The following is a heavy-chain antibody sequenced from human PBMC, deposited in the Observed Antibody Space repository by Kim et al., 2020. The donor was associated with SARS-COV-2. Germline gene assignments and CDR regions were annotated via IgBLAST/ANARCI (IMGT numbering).Heavy chain of an antibody. CDR3: AKVLWDTSGPVGPYHS. CDR1: GFTFSTYA. D-gene: IGHD3-3*01. V-gene: IGHV3-23*01. CDR2: ISASGDRT. Sequence: GGSLRLSCAASGFTFSTYAMSWVRQSPGRGLEWVSVISASGDRTYYADSVKGRFTISRDNSRSTVYVQMNSLRAEDTAIYYCAKVLWDTSGPVGPYHSWG. J-gene: IGHJ5*01.